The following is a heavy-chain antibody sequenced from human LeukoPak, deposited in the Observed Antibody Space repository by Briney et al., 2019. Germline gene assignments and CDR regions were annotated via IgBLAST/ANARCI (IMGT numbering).Heavy chain of an antibody. D-gene: IGHD3-16*01. CDR3: GRGLIKQSPFPC. Sequence: ASVKVSCKASGYTFTSYDINWVRQATGQGLEWMGWMNPNSGNTGYAQKFQGRVTMTRNTPISTAYMELSSLRSEDTAVYYCGRGLIKQSPFPCWGQGTLVTVSS. J-gene: IGHJ4*02. CDR2: MNPNSGNT. CDR1: GYTFTSYD. V-gene: IGHV1-8*01.